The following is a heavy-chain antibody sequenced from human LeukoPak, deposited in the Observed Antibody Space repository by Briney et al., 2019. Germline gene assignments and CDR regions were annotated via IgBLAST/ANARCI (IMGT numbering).Heavy chain of an antibody. CDR1: GGSISSYY. V-gene: IGHV4-59*01. CDR2: IYYSGST. CDR3: ARGSSGYYYDFRY. Sequence: SETLSPTCTVSGGSISSYYWSWIRQPPGKGLEWIGYIYYSGSTNYNPSLKSRVTISVDTSKNQFSLKLSSVTAADTAVYYCARGSSGYYYDFRYWGQGTLVTVSS. D-gene: IGHD3-22*01. J-gene: IGHJ4*02.